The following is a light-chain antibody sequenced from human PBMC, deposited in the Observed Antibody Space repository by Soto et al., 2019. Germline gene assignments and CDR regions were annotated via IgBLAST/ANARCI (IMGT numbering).Light chain of an antibody. CDR3: QQYDSYPYT. V-gene: IGKV1-5*03. J-gene: IGKJ2*01. CDR2: KAS. Sequence: DIQMTQSPSTLSASVGDRVTITCWASQSISTWLAWYQQKPGKAPKVLIYKASSLETGVPPRFSGSGSGTEFTLTISSLQPGDFATYYCQQYDSYPYTFGQGTKLEIK. CDR1: QSISTW.